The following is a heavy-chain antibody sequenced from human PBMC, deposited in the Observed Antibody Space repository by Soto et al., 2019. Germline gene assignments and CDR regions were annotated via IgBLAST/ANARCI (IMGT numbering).Heavy chain of an antibody. V-gene: IGHV4-31*03. D-gene: IGHD3-3*01. CDR3: ARDRDFNMDV. J-gene: IGHJ6*02. CDR1: GGSISSGGYY. Sequence: SETLSLTCTVSGGSISSGGYYWSWIRQHPGKGLEWIGYIYYSGSTYYNPSLKSRVTISVDTSKNQFSLKLSSVTAADTAVYYCARDRDFNMDVWGQGTTVTVSS. CDR2: IYYSGST.